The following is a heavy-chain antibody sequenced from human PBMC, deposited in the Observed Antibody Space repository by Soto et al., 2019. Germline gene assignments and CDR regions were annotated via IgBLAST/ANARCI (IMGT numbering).Heavy chain of an antibody. D-gene: IGHD2-2*03. CDR1: GYSFISYW. CDR3: ARIIGYCRNNDCSWTFDI. V-gene: IGHV5-51*01. Sequence: LKISCKTSGYSFISYWVAWVRQKPGKGLEWMGTFYPGDSTSTYSPSFQGQVTISVDKSISTAYLHLSSLKASDTAMYYCARIIGYCRNNDCSWTFDIWGQGTTVTVSS. CDR2: FYPGDSTS. J-gene: IGHJ3*02.